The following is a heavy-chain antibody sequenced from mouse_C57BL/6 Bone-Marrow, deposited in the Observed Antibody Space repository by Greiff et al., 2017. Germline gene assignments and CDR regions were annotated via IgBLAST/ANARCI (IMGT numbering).Heavy chain of an antibody. V-gene: IGHV5-16*01. J-gene: IGHJ1*03. CDR3: ARITTVNGYFDV. CDR1: GFTFSDYY. D-gene: IGHD1-1*01. Sequence: EVKLVESEGGLVQPGSSMKLSCTASGFTFSDYYMAWVRQVPEKGLEWVANINYDGSSTYYLDSFKSRFIISRDNAKNILYLQMSSLKSEDTATYYCARITTVNGYFDVWGTGTTVTVSS. CDR2: INYDGSST.